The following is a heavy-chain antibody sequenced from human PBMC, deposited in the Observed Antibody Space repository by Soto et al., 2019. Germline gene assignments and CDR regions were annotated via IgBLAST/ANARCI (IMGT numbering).Heavy chain of an antibody. J-gene: IGHJ6*02. CDR2: IIPILGTA. CDR1: GGTFSSYA. Sequence: QVQLVQSGAEVKKPGSSVKVSCKASGGTFSSYAISWVRQAPGQGLEWMGGIIPILGTANYAQKFQGRVTITADESTSTAYMELSSLRSEDTAVYYCASPSDLWSARGYGMDVWGQGTTVTVSS. V-gene: IGHV1-69*01. CDR3: ASPSDLWSARGYGMDV. D-gene: IGHD3-3*01.